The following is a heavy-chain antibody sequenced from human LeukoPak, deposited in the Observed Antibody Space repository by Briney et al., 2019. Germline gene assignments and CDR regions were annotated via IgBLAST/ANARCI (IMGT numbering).Heavy chain of an antibody. CDR3: ARDRHYYGSGSYTPPGY. Sequence: GASVKVSCKASGYTFTSYDINWVRQATGQGLEWMGWMNPNSGNTGYAQKFQGRVTITRNTSISTAYMELSSLRSEDTAVYYCARDRHYYGSGSYTPPGYWGQGTLVTVSS. D-gene: IGHD3-10*01. CDR1: GYTFTSYD. CDR2: MNPNSGNT. J-gene: IGHJ4*02. V-gene: IGHV1-8*03.